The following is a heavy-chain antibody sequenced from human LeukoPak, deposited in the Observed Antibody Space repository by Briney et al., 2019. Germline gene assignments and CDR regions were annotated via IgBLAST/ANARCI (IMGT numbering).Heavy chain of an antibody. Sequence: GGSLRLSCAASGFTVSSNYMSWIRQAPGKGLEWVSYISSSGSTIYYADSVKGRFTISRDNAKNSLYLQMNSLRAEDTAVYYCARVGCYGDYVCYYYYMDVWGKGTTVTVSS. J-gene: IGHJ6*03. V-gene: IGHV3-11*04. CDR2: ISSSGSTI. D-gene: IGHD4-17*01. CDR3: ARVGCYGDYVCYYYYMDV. CDR1: GFTVSSNY.